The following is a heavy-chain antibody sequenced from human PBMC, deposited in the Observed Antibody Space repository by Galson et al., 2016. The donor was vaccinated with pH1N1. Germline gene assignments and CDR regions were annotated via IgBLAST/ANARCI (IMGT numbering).Heavy chain of an antibody. J-gene: IGHJ4*02. CDR3: ARGNGGYAHFDS. CDR1: SFSFSDSP. Sequence: SLRLSCAASSFSFSDSPMNWVRRAPGKGLEWLSFISIGATLLTYADSVRGRFTISRDEAKKSLYLQMSSLRVEDTAVYFCARGNGGYAHFDSWGQGTMVTVPS. CDR2: ISIGATLL. D-gene: IGHD5-12*01. V-gene: IGHV3-48*03.